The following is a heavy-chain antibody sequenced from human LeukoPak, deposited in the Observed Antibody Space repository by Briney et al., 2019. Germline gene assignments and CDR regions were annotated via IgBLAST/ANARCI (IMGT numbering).Heavy chain of an antibody. CDR3: ARHYTAVAAFDS. V-gene: IGHV5-51*01. D-gene: IGHD6-19*01. J-gene: IGHJ4*02. Sequence: GESLKISCKGSGYRFTTYWIGWVRQMPGKGLEWMGIIYPSDSETKYSPSFQGQVTISADKSINTGYLQWSGLKASDTAMYYCARHYTAVAAFDSWGQGTLVTVSS. CDR2: IYPSDSET. CDR1: GYRFTTYW.